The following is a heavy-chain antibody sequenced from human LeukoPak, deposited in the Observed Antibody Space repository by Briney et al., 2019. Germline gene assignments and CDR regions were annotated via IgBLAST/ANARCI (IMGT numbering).Heavy chain of an antibody. Sequence: PEGSLRLSCAASGFTFSTYAMSWVRQAPGKGLEWIGYIYFSGSTNYSPSLKSRVTISVDTSKNQFSLKLSSVTAADTAVYYCARVGSGRDGFKGAFEIWGQGTTVTVSS. CDR1: GFTFSTYA. D-gene: IGHD5-24*01. J-gene: IGHJ3*02. V-gene: IGHV4-59*01. CDR3: ARVGSGRDGFKGAFEI. CDR2: IYFSGST.